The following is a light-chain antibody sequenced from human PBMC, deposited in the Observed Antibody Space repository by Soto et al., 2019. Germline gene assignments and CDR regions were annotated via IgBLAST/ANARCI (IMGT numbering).Light chain of an antibody. Sequence: EMVMTQSPATLSVSPGERATLSCRSSQRVGSNLAWYQQKPGQAPRLLIFYASTRASGIPARFSGGGSGTEFTLIISSLQSEDSAVYYCHQYNNWPPGDTFGQGTKLEIK. J-gene: IGKJ2*01. CDR2: YAS. CDR1: QRVGSN. V-gene: IGKV3-15*01. CDR3: HQYNNWPPGDT.